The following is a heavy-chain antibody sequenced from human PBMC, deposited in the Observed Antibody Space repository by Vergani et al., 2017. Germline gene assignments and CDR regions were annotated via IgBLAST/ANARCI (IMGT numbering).Heavy chain of an antibody. CDR2: ISAYNGNT. D-gene: IGHD6-19*01. CDR3: ARDPHIAVAGIAKYGMDV. CDR1: GYTFTSYG. J-gene: IGHJ6*02. Sequence: QVQLVQSGAEVKKPGASVKVSCKASGYTFTSYGISWVRQAPGQGLEWMGWISAYNGNTNYAQKLQGRVTMTTDTSTSTAYVELRSLRSDDTAVYYCARDPHIAVAGIAKYGMDVWGQGTTVTVSS. V-gene: IGHV1-18*01.